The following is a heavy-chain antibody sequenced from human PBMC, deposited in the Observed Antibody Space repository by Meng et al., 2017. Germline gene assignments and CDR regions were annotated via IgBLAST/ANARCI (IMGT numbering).Heavy chain of an antibody. CDR3: ASDDGYYYDSSGHGDYYYGMDV. V-gene: IGHV1-69*06. J-gene: IGHJ6*02. Sequence: SVKVSCKASGGTFSSYAISWVRQAPGQGLEWMGGIIPIFGTANYAQKFQGRVTITADKSTSTAYMELSSLRSEDTAVYYCASDDGYYYDSSGHGDYYYGMDVWGQGTTVTVSS. CDR1: GGTFSSYA. CDR2: IIPIFGTA. D-gene: IGHD3-22*01.